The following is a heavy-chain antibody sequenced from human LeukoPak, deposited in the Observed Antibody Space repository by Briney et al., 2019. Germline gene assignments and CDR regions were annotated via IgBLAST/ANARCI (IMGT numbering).Heavy chain of an antibody. V-gene: IGHV4-34*01. CDR2: INHSGST. Sequence: KPSETLSLTCAVYGGSFSGYYWSWIRQPPGKGLEWIGEINHSGSTNYNPSLKSRVTISVDTSKNRFSLKLSSVTAADTAVYYCARGPLGAAGAIDYWGQGTLVTVSS. J-gene: IGHJ4*02. CDR3: ARGPLGAAGAIDY. D-gene: IGHD6-13*01. CDR1: GGSFSGYY.